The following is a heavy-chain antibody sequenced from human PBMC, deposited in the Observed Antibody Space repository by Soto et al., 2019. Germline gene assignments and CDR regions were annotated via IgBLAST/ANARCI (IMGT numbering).Heavy chain of an antibody. D-gene: IGHD1-26*01. V-gene: IGHV6-1*01. J-gene: IGHJ6*02. Sequence: SQTLSLTCAISGDSVSSNSAAWNWIRQSPSRGLEWLGRAYYRSQWYYDSAVSVRSRITVIPDTSKNQFSLQLNSVTPEDTAVYYCTRQKGDSGSYYGRDVWGQGSTVTVAS. CDR3: TRQKGDSGSYYGRDV. CDR2: AYYRSQWYY. CDR1: GDSVSSNSAA.